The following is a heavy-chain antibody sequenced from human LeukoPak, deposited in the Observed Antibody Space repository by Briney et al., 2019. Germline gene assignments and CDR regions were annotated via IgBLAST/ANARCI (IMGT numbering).Heavy chain of an antibody. Sequence: SETLSLTCTVSGDSISSGDYYWSWIRQHPGKGLEWIGSIYYSGSTTYCNLSLKSRVSMSVDTSKNQFSLKLTSVTAADTAVYYCARDGRCSGGSCYISWGQGTLVTVSS. CDR2: IYYSGSTT. D-gene: IGHD2-15*01. CDR1: GDSISSGDYY. CDR3: ARDGRCSGGSCYIS. J-gene: IGHJ5*02. V-gene: IGHV4-31*03.